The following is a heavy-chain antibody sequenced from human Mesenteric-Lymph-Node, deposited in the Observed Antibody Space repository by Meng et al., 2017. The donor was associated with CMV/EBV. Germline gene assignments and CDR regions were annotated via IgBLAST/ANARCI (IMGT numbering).Heavy chain of an antibody. CDR1: GFTFSSET. V-gene: IGHV3-21*01. J-gene: IGHJ6*02. D-gene: IGHD3-10*01. CDR2: FSSGSSYI. CDR3: ARDPNTMIRGGFYYYYGMDV. Sequence: GESLKISCAASGFTFSSETMNWVRQAPGKGLEWVSSFSSGSSYIYYADSVKGRFTISRDNAKNSLYLQMNSLRAEDTAVYYCARDPNTMIRGGFYYYYGMDVWGQGTTVTVSS.